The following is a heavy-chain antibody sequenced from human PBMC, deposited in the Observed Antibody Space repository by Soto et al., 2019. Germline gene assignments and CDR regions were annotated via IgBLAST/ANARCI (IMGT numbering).Heavy chain of an antibody. J-gene: IGHJ4*02. V-gene: IGHV4-30-4*01. CDR2: IYYSGST. CDR3: ARYEVYYYDSSGSYYFDY. Sequence: LSLTCTVSGGSISSGDYYWSWIRQPPGKGLEWIGYIYYSGSTYYNPSLKSRVTISVDTSKNQFSLKLSSVTAADTAVYYCARYEVYYYDSSGSYYFDYWGQGTLVTVSS. D-gene: IGHD3-22*01. CDR1: GGSISSGDYY.